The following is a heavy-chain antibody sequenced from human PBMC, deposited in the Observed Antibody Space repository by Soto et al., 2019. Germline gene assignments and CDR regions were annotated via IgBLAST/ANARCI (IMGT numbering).Heavy chain of an antibody. Sequence: SETLSLTCVVNGGSFSGYYWRWIRQSPGKGLEWIGEINDSGITDSNPSLESRVTISVDMSKNQFSLNLKSVTAADSAVYHCARGRSSVPDRRGIGYYGLDVWGQGTTVTVSS. CDR2: INDSGIT. V-gene: IGHV4-34*01. CDR3: ARGRSSVPDRRGIGYYGLDV. D-gene: IGHD6-6*01. CDR1: GGSFSGYY. J-gene: IGHJ6*02.